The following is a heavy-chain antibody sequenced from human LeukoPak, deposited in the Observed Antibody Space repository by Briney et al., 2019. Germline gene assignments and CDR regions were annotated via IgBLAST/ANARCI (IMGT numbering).Heavy chain of an antibody. Sequence: SETLSLTCAVYGGSFSGYYWSRIRQPPGKGLEWIGEINHSGSTNYNPSLKSRVTISVDTSKNQFSLKLSSVTAADTAVYYCARVGSPSVAGVFDYWGQGTLVTVSS. CDR2: INHSGST. V-gene: IGHV4-34*01. D-gene: IGHD2-15*01. CDR1: GGSFSGYY. J-gene: IGHJ4*02. CDR3: ARVGSPSVAGVFDY.